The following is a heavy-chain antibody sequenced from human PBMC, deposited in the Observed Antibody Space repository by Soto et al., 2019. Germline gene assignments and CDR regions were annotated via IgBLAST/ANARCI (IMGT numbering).Heavy chain of an antibody. Sequence: GGSLRLSCAASGFTVSSNYMSWVRQAPGKGLEWVSVIYSGGSTYYADSVKGRFTISRDNSKNTLYLQMNSLRAEDTAVYYCARDSSYDYIWGSYRYDAFDIWGQGTMVTVSS. CDR2: IYSGGST. CDR3: ARDSSYDYIWGSYRYDAFDI. D-gene: IGHD3-16*02. J-gene: IGHJ3*02. CDR1: GFTVSSNY. V-gene: IGHV3-66*01.